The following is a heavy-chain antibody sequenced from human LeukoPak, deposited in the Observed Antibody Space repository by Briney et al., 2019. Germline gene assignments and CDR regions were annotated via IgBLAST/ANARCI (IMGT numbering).Heavy chain of an antibody. J-gene: IGHJ4*02. V-gene: IGHV4-34*01. D-gene: IGHD5-18*01. CDR3: ARGARGYSYGYFSNY. Sequence: PSETLSLTCAVYGGSFSGYYWSWIRQPPGKGLEWIGEINHSGSTNYNPSLRSRVTISVDTSKNQFPLKLSSVTAADTAVYYCARGARGYSYGYFSNYWGQGTLVTVSS. CDR1: GGSFSGYY. CDR2: INHSGST.